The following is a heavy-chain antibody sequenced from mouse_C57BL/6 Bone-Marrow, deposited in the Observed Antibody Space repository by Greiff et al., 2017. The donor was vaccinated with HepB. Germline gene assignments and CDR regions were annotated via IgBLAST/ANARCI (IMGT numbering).Heavy chain of an antibody. Sequence: VQLQQPGAELVMPGASVKLSCKASGYTFTSYWMHWVKQRPGQGLEWIGEIDPSDSYTNYNQKFKGKSTLTVDKSSSTAYMQLSSLTSEDSAVYYCARGITTVVPWGTGTTVTVSS. V-gene: IGHV1-69*01. J-gene: IGHJ1*03. CDR3: ARGITTVVP. CDR2: IDPSDSYT. D-gene: IGHD1-1*01. CDR1: GYTFTSYW.